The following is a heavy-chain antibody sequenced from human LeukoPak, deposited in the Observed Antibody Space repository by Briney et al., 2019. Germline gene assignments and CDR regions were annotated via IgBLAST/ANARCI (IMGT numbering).Heavy chain of an antibody. CDR3: ARGPSYFQH. V-gene: IGHV6-1*01. J-gene: IGHJ1*01. CDR2: TSYRSKWYK. Sequence: WLGRTSYRSKWYKYYAVSVKGRITINPDTSKNQFSLQLNSVTPEDTAVYYCARGPSYFQHWGQGTLVTVSS.